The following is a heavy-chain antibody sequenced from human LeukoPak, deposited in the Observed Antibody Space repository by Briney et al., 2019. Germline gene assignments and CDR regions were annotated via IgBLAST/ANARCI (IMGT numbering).Heavy chain of an antibody. V-gene: IGHV1-69*06. CDR2: IIPIFGTA. J-gene: IGHJ5*02. Sequence: GASVKVSCKVSGGTFSSYAISWVRQAPGQGLEWMGGIIPIFGTANYAQKFQGRVTITADKSTSTAYMELSSLRSEDTAVYYCARDSWYYDSSGYFGPWFDPWGQGTLVTVSS. D-gene: IGHD3-22*01. CDR1: GGTFSSYA. CDR3: ARDSWYYDSSGYFGPWFDP.